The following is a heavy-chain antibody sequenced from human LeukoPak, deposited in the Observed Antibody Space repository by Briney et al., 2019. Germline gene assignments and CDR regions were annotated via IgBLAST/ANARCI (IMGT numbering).Heavy chain of an antibody. CDR3: ARDWEYYYDSSGLNTMGY. Sequence: GGSLRLSCAASGFTFDDYAMHWVRQAPGKGLEWVSGISWNSGSIGYADSVKGRFTISRDNAKNSLYLQMNSLRAEDTAVYYCARDWEYYYDSSGLNTMGYWGQGTLVTVSS. V-gene: IGHV3-9*01. CDR1: GFTFDDYA. J-gene: IGHJ4*02. CDR2: ISWNSGSI. D-gene: IGHD3-22*01.